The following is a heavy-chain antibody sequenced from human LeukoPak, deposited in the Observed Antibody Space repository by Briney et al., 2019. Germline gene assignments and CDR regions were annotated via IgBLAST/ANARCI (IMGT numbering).Heavy chain of an antibody. CDR3: AEDDGVHCSSISCPTDY. CDR2: IRFEGSNK. CDR1: GFTFSSYG. V-gene: IGHV3-30*02. Sequence: QTGGSLRLSCAASGFTFSSYGMHWVRQAPGKGLEWVSFIRFEGSNKYYADSVKGRFTVSRDNSKNTLYLQMNSLRAEDTAVYYCAEDDGVHCSSISCPTDYWGQGTLVTVSS. D-gene: IGHD2-2*01. J-gene: IGHJ4*02.